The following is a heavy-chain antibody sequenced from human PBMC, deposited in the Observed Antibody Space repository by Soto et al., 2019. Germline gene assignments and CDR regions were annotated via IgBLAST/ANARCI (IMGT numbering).Heavy chain of an antibody. CDR3: AKDAYTNYYYYGMDV. V-gene: IGHV3-23*01. D-gene: IGHD3-10*01. J-gene: IGHJ6*02. Sequence: PGGSVRLSXAASGFSFPIYAMNWVRQAPGKGLEWVANISGSGGSTYYADSVKGRFIISRDNAENALYLEMNSLRVGDTAIYNCAKDAYTNYYYYGMDVWGQGTTVTVSS. CDR2: ISGSGGST. CDR1: GFSFPIYA.